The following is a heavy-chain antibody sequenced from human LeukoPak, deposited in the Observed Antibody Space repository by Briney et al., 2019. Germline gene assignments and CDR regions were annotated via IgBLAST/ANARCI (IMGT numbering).Heavy chain of an antibody. J-gene: IGHJ6*03. CDR1: GLTFSNYW. Sequence: PGGSLRLSCAASGLTFSNYWMSWVRQAPGKGLEWVANIKEDGSAKYYVDSVKGRFTISRDNAKNSLYLQMNSLRAEDTAVYYCATEVYYYMDVWAKGTTVTVSS. CDR2: IKEDGSAK. V-gene: IGHV3-7*01. CDR3: ATEVYYYMDV.